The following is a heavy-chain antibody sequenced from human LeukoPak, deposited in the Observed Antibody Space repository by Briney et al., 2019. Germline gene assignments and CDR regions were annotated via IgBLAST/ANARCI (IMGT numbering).Heavy chain of an antibody. CDR3: ARDFGWLSHFDY. V-gene: IGHV3-30-3*01. Sequence: PGGSLRLSCAASGFTFSSYAMHWVSQAPGEGLEWVALISFDGSNENYADSVKGRFTISRDNSKNTLYLQMSSLRGEDTAVYYCARDFGWLSHFDYSGQGTLVSVSS. CDR1: GFTFSSYA. CDR2: ISFDGSNE. J-gene: IGHJ4*02. D-gene: IGHD3-9*01.